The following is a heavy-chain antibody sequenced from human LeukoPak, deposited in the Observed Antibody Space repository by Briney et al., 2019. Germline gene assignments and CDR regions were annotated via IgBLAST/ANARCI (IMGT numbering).Heavy chain of an antibody. CDR2: IASDGGGT. V-gene: IGHV3-74*03. D-gene: IGHD3-10*01. J-gene: IGHJ4*02. Sequence: PGGSLRLSCAASGFIFSKYWMLWFRQAPGKGPVFVSRIASDGGGTTYADSVIGRFTISRDNAKNTLYLQMDSLRVEDTAVYYWGGNSPPGDYFWGRETLSPSRQ. CDR1: GFIFSKYW. CDR3: GGNSPPGDYF.